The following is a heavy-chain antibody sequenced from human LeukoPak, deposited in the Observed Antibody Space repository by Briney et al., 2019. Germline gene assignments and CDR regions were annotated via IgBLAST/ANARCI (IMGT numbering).Heavy chain of an antibody. CDR3: ATGGGITIFGVVTTGYYYMDV. CDR2: FNPNDGKT. Sequence: ASVKVSCKVSGYTLTELSMHWVRQVPGKGLEWMGGFNPNDGKTIYAQKFQGRVTMTEDTSTDTAYMELSSLRSEDTAVYYCATGGGITIFGVVTTGYYYMDVWGKGTTVTVSS. CDR1: GYTLTELS. D-gene: IGHD3-3*01. J-gene: IGHJ6*03. V-gene: IGHV1-24*01.